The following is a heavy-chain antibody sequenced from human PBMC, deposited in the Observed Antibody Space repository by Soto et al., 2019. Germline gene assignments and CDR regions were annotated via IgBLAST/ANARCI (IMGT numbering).Heavy chain of an antibody. D-gene: IGHD6-19*01. V-gene: IGHV6-1*01. CDR1: GDSVSSNSAA. CDR3: SSGWTSFDY. Sequence: PSQTLTLTCAISGDSVSSNSAAWNWIRQSPSRGLEWLGRTYYRSKWYNDDAVYVKGRITIYPDTSKNQFSLQLNSVTPEDTAVYYCSSGWTSFDYGGHGTRVTVSS. J-gene: IGHJ4*01. CDR2: TYYRSKWYN.